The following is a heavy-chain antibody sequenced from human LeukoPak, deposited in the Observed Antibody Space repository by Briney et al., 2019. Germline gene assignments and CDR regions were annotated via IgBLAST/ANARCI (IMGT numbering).Heavy chain of an antibody. D-gene: IGHD1-26*01. Sequence: SQTLSLTCALSGDSVSSNSAAWNWIRQSPSRGLEWLGRTYYRSKWYNDYAVSVKSRITINPETSKNQFSLQLNSVTPEDTAVYYCARDIPIVGATAGFDYWGQGTLVTVSS. CDR1: GDSVSSNSAA. CDR3: ARDIPIVGATAGFDY. J-gene: IGHJ4*02. CDR2: TYYRSKWYN. V-gene: IGHV6-1*01.